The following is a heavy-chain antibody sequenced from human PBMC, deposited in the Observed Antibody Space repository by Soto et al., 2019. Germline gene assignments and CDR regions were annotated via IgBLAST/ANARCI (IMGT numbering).Heavy chain of an antibody. CDR3: ARGGGKRGYSYGTKIDY. CDR2: ISYDGSNK. Sequence: QVQLVESGGGVVQPGRSLRLSCAASGFTFSSYAMHWVRQAPGKGLEWVAVISYDGSNKYYADSVKGRFTISRDNSKNTLYLQMNSLRAEETAVYYCARGGGKRGYSYGTKIDYWGQGTLVTVSS. D-gene: IGHD5-18*01. CDR1: GFTFSSYA. V-gene: IGHV3-30-3*01. J-gene: IGHJ4*02.